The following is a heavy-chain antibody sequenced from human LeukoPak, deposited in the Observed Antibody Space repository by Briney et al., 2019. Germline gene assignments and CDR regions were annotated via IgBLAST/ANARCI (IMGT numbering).Heavy chain of an antibody. D-gene: IGHD6-13*01. V-gene: IGHV4-59*01. CDR3: ASGGYSSSWYVY. Sequence: PSETLSLTCTVSGGSNSSYYWSWIRQPPGKGLEWIGYIYYSGSTNYNPSLKSRVTISVDTSKNQFSLKLSSVTAADTAVYYCASGGYSSSWYVYWGQGTLVTVSS. CDR2: IYYSGST. CDR1: GGSNSSYY. J-gene: IGHJ4*02.